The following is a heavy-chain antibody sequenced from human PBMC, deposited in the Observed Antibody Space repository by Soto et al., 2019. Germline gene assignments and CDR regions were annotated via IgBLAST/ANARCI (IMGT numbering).Heavy chain of an antibody. CDR3: ARDIGFYYDRSGYFDY. CDR2: LYSSGKT. V-gene: IGHV3-66*01. J-gene: IGHJ4*02. CDR1: GFTFSSYW. Sequence: PGGSLIVSCAASGFTFSSYWMHWVRQAPGKGLEWVSFLYSSGKTYYADSVKGRFTISRDNSKNTVYLRMNNLRTEDTAVYYCARDIGFYYDRSGYFDYWGQGTLVTVSS. D-gene: IGHD3-22*01.